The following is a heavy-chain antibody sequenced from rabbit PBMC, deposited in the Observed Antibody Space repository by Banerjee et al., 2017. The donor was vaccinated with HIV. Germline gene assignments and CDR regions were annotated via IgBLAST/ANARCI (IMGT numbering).Heavy chain of an antibody. CDR2: IYTGDGNI. CDR1: GIDFNSYYY. J-gene: IGHJ6*01. V-gene: IGHV1S45*01. CDR3: ARWGTSSYYEMNL. D-gene: IGHD3-3*01. Sequence: QQQLEESGGGLVKPGGTLTLTCKASGIDFNSYYYMCWVRQAPGKGLQWIGCIYTGDGNIYYASWAKGRFTITKTSSTTVTLEMTSLTAADTATYFCARWGTSSYYEMNLWGPGTLVTVS.